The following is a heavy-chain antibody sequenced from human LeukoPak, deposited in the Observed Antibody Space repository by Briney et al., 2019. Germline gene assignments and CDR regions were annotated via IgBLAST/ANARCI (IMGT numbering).Heavy chain of an antibody. D-gene: IGHD3-22*01. V-gene: IGHV1-2*02. CDR2: INPNSGGT. CDR1: GYTFTGYY. Sequence: ASVKVSCKASGYTFTGYYMHWVRQAPGQGLEWMGWINPNSGGTNYAQKFQGRVTMTRDTSISTAYMELSRLRSDDTAVCYCASAGHYYDSSGYFDFDYWGQGTLVTVSS. J-gene: IGHJ4*02. CDR3: ASAGHYYDSSGYFDFDY.